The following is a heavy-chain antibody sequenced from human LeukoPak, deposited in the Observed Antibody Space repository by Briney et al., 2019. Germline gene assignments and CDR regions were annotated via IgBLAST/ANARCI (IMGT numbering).Heavy chain of an antibody. CDR1: GFTSSA. CDR2: ISYDGNNK. CDR3: AKISTSTNCCLEGSQH. J-gene: IGHJ1*01. V-gene: IGHV3-30-3*02. D-gene: IGHD2-2*01. Sequence: GGSLRLSCAASGFTSSAMHWVRQAPGKGLEWVAVISYDGNNKYYADSVKGRFTVSRDNSNNTLYLQMNSLRLEDTAVYYCAKISTSTNCCLEGSQHWGQGTLVTVSS.